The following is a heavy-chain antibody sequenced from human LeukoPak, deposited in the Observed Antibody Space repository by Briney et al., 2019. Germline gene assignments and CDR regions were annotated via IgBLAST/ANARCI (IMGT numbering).Heavy chain of an antibody. D-gene: IGHD4-23*01. CDR3: ARGDYGGDYFDY. V-gene: IGHV3-11*05. CDR2: ISSGSTYT. J-gene: IGHJ4*02. Sequence: GESLRLSCAASGFTFSDHYMSWIRQAPGKRLEWVSYISSGSTYTNYADSVEGRFTNSRENAKNSLYLQMSSLRAEDTAVYYCARGDYGGDYFDYWGQGTLVTVSS. CDR1: GFTFSDHY.